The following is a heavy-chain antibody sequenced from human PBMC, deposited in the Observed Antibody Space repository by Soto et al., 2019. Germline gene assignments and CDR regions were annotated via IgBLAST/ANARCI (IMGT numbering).Heavy chain of an antibody. CDR2: IYYSGST. CDR1: GGSISSGGYY. D-gene: IGHD3-9*01. V-gene: IGHV4-31*03. Sequence: SETLSLTCTVSGGSISSGGYYWSWIRQHPGKGLEWIGYIYYSGSTYYNPSLKSRVTISVDTSKNQFSLKLSSVTAADTAVYYCARGLTYYDILTGYTPATYFDYWGQGTLVTVSS. J-gene: IGHJ4*02. CDR3: ARGLTYYDILTGYTPATYFDY.